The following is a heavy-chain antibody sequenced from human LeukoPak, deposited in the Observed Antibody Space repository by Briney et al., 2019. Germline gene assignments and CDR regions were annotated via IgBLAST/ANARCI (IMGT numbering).Heavy chain of an antibody. D-gene: IGHD5-18*01. CDR3: ANRRGYSYGY. Sequence: SETLSLTCAVYGASFSGYYWSWIRQPPGKGLEWIGEINHSGSTNYNPSLKSRVTISVDTSKNQFSLKLSSVTAADTAVYYCANRRGYSYGYWGQGTLVTVSS. J-gene: IGHJ4*02. V-gene: IGHV4-34*01. CDR2: INHSGST. CDR1: GASFSGYY.